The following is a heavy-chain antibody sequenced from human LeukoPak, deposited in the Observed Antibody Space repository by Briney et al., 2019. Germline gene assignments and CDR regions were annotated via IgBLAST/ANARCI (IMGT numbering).Heavy chain of an antibody. D-gene: IGHD2-2*01. CDR2: INPSGGST. CDR3: ARTYCSSTSCYRYWYFDL. CDR1: GYTFTSYY. V-gene: IGHV1-46*01. Sequence: GASVKVPCKASGYTFTSYYMHWVRQAPGQGLEWMGIINPSGGSTSYAQKFQGRVTMTRDMSTSTVYMELSSLRSEDTAVYYCARTYCSSTSCYRYWYFDLWGRGTLVTVSS. J-gene: IGHJ2*01.